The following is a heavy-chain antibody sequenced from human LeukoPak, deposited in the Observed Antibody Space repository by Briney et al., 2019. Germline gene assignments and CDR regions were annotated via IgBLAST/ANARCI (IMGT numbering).Heavy chain of an antibody. V-gene: IGHV4-61*05. CDR2: IYYSGST. J-gene: IGHJ4*02. CDR1: GGSISSSSYY. D-gene: IGHD3-3*01. Sequence: PSETLSLTCTVSGGSISSSSYYWGWIRQPPGKGLEWIGYIYYSGSTNYNPSLKSRVTISVDTSKNQFSLKLSSVTAADTAVYYCARGPPYDRLDYWGQGTLVTVSS. CDR3: ARGPPYDRLDY.